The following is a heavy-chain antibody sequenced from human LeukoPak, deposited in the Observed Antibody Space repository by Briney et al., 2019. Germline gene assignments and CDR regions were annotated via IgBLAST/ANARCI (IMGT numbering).Heavy chain of an antibody. V-gene: IGHV4-34*01. J-gene: IGHJ6*03. D-gene: IGHD3-3*01. CDR1: GGSFSGYY. Sequence: SETLSLTCAVYGGSFSGYYWSWIRQPPGKGLEWIGEINHSGSTSYNPSLKSRVTISVDTSKNQFSLKLSSVTAADTAVYYCARGRGDFWSGYYKNYYYYYMDVWGKGTTVTVSS. CDR2: INHSGST. CDR3: ARGRGDFWSGYYKNYYYYYMDV.